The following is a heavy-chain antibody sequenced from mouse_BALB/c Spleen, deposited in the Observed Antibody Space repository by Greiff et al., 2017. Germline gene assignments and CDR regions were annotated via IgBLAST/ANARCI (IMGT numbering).Heavy chain of an antibody. CDR2: IDPYNGGT. J-gene: IGHJ4*01. V-gene: IGHV1S135*01. D-gene: IGHD2-14*01. CDR3: ARWGYGYAMDY. Sequence: VQLQQSGPELGKPGASVKISCKASGYSFTGYNMYWVKQSHRKSLEWIGYIDPYNGGTSYNQKSKGKATLTVDKSSSTAYMHLNSLTSEDSAIYYCARWGYGYAMDYWGQGTSVTVSA. CDR1: GYSFTGYN.